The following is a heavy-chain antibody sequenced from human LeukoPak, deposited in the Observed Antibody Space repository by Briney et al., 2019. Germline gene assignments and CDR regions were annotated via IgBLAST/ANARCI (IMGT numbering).Heavy chain of an antibody. J-gene: IGHJ4*02. CDR1: GFTFSDAW. D-gene: IGHD4-17*01. V-gene: IGHV3-15*01. CDR2: VKSKLDGGTT. Sequence: PGGSLRLSCAPSGFTFSDAWMSWVRQAPGKGLEWVGRVKSKLDGGTTDYAAPVKGRFTISRDGSKNTLYLQMNSLKTEATAVYYCNTDGDYGDGLRGDYWGQGTLVTVSS. CDR3: NTDGDYGDGLRGDY.